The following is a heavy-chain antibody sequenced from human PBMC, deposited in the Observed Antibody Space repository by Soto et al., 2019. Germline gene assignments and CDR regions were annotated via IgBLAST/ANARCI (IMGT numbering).Heavy chain of an antibody. D-gene: IGHD2-8*01. CDR3: ARSPAYCTNGVCYNNWFDR. Sequence: GASVKVSCKASGYTFTGYYMHWVRQAPGQGLEWMGWINPNSGGTNYAQKFQGRVTMTRDTSISTAYMELSRLRSDDTAVYYCARSPAYCTNGVCYNNWFDRWGQGTLVTVSS. CDR2: INPNSGGT. J-gene: IGHJ5*02. V-gene: IGHV1-2*02. CDR1: GYTFTGYY.